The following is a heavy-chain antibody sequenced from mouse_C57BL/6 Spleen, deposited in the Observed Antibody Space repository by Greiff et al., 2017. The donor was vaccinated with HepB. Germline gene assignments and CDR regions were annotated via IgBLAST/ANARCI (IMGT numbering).Heavy chain of an antibody. J-gene: IGHJ1*03. D-gene: IGHD1-1*01. CDR3: ARNYGSSYGYFDV. CDR1: GFSFTSYG. CDR2: IWSGGST. V-gene: IGHV2-2*01. Sequence: QVQLQQSGPGLVQPSQSLSITCTVSGFSFTSYGVHWVRQSPGKGLEWLGVIWSGGSTDYNAAFISRLSISKDNSKDQVFLKMNSLQADDTAIYYCARNYGSSYGYFDVWGTGTTVTVSS.